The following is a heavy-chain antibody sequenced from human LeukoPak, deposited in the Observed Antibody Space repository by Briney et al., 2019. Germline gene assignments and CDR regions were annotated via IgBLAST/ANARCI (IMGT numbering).Heavy chain of an antibody. CDR3: ARGPRAGDDRY. CDR2: INAGNGNT. D-gene: IGHD5-12*01. J-gene: IGHJ4*02. Sequence: ASVKVSCKASGYTFINFAINWGRQAPGQRPEWMGWINAGNGNTKYSQKFQGRLTITRDTSASTAYMELSSLTSEGTGVYYCARGPRAGDDRYWGQGTLVTVSS. CDR1: GYTFINFA. V-gene: IGHV1-3*01.